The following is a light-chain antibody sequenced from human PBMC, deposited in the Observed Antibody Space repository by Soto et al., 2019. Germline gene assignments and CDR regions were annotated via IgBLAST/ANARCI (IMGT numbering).Light chain of an antibody. J-gene: IGLJ1*01. CDR2: DVS. CDR1: SSDVGGYNY. Sequence: QSVLTQPASVSGSPGQSITISCTGTSSDVGGYNYVSWYQQHPGKAPKLMIYDVSNRPSGVSNRFSGSKSGNTASLTISGLQAEDEAYYYGSSYTSSSGYVFGTGTKVNVL. V-gene: IGLV2-14*01. CDR3: SSYTSSSGYV.